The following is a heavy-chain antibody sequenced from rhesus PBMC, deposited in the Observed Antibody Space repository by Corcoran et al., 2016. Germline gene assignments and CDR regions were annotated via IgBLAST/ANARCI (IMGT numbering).Heavy chain of an antibody. Sequence: QVQLQESGPGVVKPSETLSLTCAVSGGSISGGYDWSWIRQPPGKGLEWIGYTYGSGGSTEYNPSLKRRVTISIDTSKNQFSLKLSSVTDADTAVYYCARHPYWGGFDYWGQGVLVTVSS. D-gene: IGHD3-34*01. J-gene: IGHJ4*01. V-gene: IGHV4-76*01. CDR1: GGSISGGYD. CDR3: ARHPYWGGFDY. CDR2: TYGSGGST.